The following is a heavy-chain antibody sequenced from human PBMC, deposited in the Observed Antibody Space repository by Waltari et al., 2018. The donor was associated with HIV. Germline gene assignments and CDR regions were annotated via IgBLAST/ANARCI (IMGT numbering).Heavy chain of an antibody. J-gene: IGHJ4*02. Sequence: EVQLVESGGGLVQPGGSLRLSCAASGFTFSSYWMSWGRQAPGKGLEWVAKIKQDGSEKYYVDSVNGRFTISRDNAENSLYLQMNSLRAEDTAVYYCARGGFYGSGSKVNWGQGTLVTVSS. CDR3: ARGGFYGSGSKVN. CDR2: IKQDGSEK. CDR1: GFTFSSYW. V-gene: IGHV3-7*04. D-gene: IGHD3-10*01.